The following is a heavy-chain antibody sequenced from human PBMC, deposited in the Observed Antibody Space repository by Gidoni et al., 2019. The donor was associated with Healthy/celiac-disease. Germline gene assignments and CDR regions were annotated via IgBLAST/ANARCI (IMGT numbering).Heavy chain of an antibody. Sequence: QVQLQQWGAGLLKPSETLSLTCAVYGGSFSGYYWSWIRQPPGKGLEWIGEINHSGSTNYNPSLKSRVTISVDTSKNQFSLKLSSVTAADTAVYYCARGVYYDSRGSNWFDPWGQGTLVTVSS. CDR2: INHSGST. V-gene: IGHV4-34*01. CDR1: GGSFSGYY. D-gene: IGHD3-22*01. J-gene: IGHJ5*02. CDR3: ARGVYYDSRGSNWFDP.